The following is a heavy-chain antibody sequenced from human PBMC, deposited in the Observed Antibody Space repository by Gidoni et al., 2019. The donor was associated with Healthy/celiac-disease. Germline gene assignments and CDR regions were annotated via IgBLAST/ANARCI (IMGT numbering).Heavy chain of an antibody. D-gene: IGHD2-15*01. CDR3: ARDGGSGGNAYTGLVEVFGVRYFDL. J-gene: IGHJ2*01. CDR1: GYTFPSSS. V-gene: IGHV1-8*01. Sequence: QVQLVQSGAEVKQPGASVQVSCKASGYTFPSSSIHWVRQASGQGLEWMGWLNPNSGNTGYAQKFQGRGTMTRNTSISTAYMELSSRRSEDTAVYYCARDGGSGGNAYTGLVEVFGVRYFDLWGRGTLVTVSS. CDR2: LNPNSGNT.